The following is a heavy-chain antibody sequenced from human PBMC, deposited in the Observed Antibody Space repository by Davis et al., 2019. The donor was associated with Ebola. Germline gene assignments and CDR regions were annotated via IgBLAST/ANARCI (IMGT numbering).Heavy chain of an antibody. CDR3: AKRVPYYFDN. J-gene: IGHJ4*02. CDR1: GFTFRSYW. Sequence: PGGSLRLSCAASGFTFRSYWMSWVRHTPGKGLEWVANIKRDGSEEHYADSVKGRFTISRDNAKSSLYLQMNSLRVEDTAVYYCAKRVPYYFDNWGQGTLVTVSS. V-gene: IGHV3-7*03. CDR2: IKRDGSEE.